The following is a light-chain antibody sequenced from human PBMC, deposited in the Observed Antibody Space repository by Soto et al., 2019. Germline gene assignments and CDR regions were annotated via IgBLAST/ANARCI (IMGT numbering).Light chain of an antibody. CDR2: LGS. CDR3: MQALQTPWT. J-gene: IGKJ1*01. CDR1: QSLLHSNGYNY. V-gene: IGKV2-28*01. Sequence: DIVMTQSPLSLPVTPGEPASISCRSSQSLLHSNGYNYLDWYLQKPGQSPQLLIYLGSNRASGVTDRFSGSGSGTDFTLKISRVEAEDVGVYYCMQALQTPWTCGQGTKVEIK.